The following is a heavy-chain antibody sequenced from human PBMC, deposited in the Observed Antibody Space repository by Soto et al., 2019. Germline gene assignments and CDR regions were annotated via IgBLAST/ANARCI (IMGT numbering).Heavy chain of an antibody. Sequence: GGSLRLSCAASGFTFSSYAMSWVRQAPGKGLEWVSAISGSGGSTYYADSVKGRFTISRDNSKNTLYLQMNSLRAEDTAVYYCATTSSGYYYYFDYWGQGTLVTVSS. J-gene: IGHJ4*02. V-gene: IGHV3-23*01. CDR1: GFTFSSYA. D-gene: IGHD3-22*01. CDR2: ISGSGGST. CDR3: ATTSSGYYYYFDY.